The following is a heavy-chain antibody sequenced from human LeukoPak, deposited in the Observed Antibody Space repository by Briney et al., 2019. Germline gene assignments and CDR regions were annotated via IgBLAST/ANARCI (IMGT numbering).Heavy chain of an antibody. D-gene: IGHD6-13*01. CDR3: ARGIRQQLVRQVSYYYMDV. J-gene: IGHJ6*03. CDR2: MNPNSGNT. V-gene: IGHV1-8*03. CDR1: GYTFTSYD. Sequence: ASVKVSCKASGYTFTSYDINWVPQATGQGLEWRGWMNPNSGNTGYAQKLQGRVTITRNTSISTAYMELSSLRSEDTDVYYCARGIRQQLVRQVSYYYMDVWGKGTTVTVSS.